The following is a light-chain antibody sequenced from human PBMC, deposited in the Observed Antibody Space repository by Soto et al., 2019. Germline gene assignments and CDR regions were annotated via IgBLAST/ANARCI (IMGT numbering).Light chain of an antibody. CDR3: QDYGTSAPWT. CDR1: QNIRGNE. V-gene: IGKV3-20*01. Sequence: EVVLTQSPGTLSLSPGERATLSCRASQNIRGNELAWYQQKPGQAPRLLIYRVSTRATGIPDRFSGRASGTDFTLTISRLELEDFAVYYCQDYGTSAPWTFGQGTKVEIK. J-gene: IGKJ1*01. CDR2: RVS.